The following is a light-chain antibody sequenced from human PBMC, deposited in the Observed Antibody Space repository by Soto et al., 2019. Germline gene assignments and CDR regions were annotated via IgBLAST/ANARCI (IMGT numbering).Light chain of an antibody. CDR3: GQFVSSPPRT. CDR1: QSVSSAF. V-gene: IGKV3-20*01. J-gene: IGKJ1*01. Sequence: EIVLTQSPGTLSLSPGEKATLSCRASQSVSSAFLAWYQQKPGQAPRLLIYGVSNRATGIPDRFNGSGSGTDFILTISRLEPEDFALYYCGQFVSSPPRTFGQGTKVDIK. CDR2: GVS.